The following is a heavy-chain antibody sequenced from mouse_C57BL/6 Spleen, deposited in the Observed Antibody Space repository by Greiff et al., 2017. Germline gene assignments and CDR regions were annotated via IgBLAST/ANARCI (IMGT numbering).Heavy chain of an antibody. CDR3: ATYDSNNDRFAY. J-gene: IGHJ3*01. CDR1: GFKFTDYY. D-gene: IGHD2-3*01. Sequence: EVQLQQSGAELVKPGASVKISCTASGFKFTDYYMHWVKQRTEKSLEWIGDINPDNGGTIYAPKFKGKATVTVDKSANTAYMQLSSLTSEDTAVDYCATYDSNNDRFAYWGQGTLVTGSA. V-gene: IGHV14-1*01. CDR2: INPDNGGT.